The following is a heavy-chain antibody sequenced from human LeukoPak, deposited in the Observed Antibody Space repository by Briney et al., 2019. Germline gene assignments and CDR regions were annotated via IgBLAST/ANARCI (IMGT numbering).Heavy chain of an antibody. Sequence: PSETLSLTCIVSGGSISSGNYYWSWIRQPARKGLEWIGRIYTSGSTNYNPSLKSRLTISLDTSKNQFSLKLSSVTAADTAVYYCARDHRESFYDFWSAFDPWGQGTLVTVSS. CDR2: IYTSGST. J-gene: IGHJ5*02. CDR1: GGSISSGNYY. CDR3: ARDHRESFYDFWSAFDP. V-gene: IGHV4-61*02. D-gene: IGHD3-3*01.